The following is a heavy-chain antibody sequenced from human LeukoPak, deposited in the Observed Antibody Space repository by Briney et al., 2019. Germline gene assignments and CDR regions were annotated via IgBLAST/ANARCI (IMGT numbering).Heavy chain of an antibody. CDR3: ARDAPMITFGGVIAPDY. CDR1: GYTFTGYY. Sequence: ASVKVSCKASGYTFTGYYMHWVRQAPGQGLEWMGWINPNSGGTNYAQKFQGRVTMTRGTSISTAYMELSRLRSDDTAVYYCARDAPMITFGGVIAPDYWGQGTLVTVSS. CDR2: INPNSGGT. D-gene: IGHD3-16*02. J-gene: IGHJ4*02. V-gene: IGHV1-2*02.